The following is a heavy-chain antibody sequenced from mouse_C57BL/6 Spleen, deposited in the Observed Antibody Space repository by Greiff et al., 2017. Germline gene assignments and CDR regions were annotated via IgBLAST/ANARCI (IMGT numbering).Heavy chain of an antibody. D-gene: IGHD4-1*01. CDR3: ARTANWDPWFAY. V-gene: IGHV1-76*01. CDR1: GYTFTDYY. CDR2: IYPGSGNT. Sequence: QVQLQQPGAELVRPGASVKLSCKASGYTFTDYYINWVKQRPGQGLEWIARIYPGSGNTNYNEKFKGKATLTAEKSSSTAYMQLSSLTSEDSAVYFCARTANWDPWFAYGGQGTLVTVSA. J-gene: IGHJ3*01.